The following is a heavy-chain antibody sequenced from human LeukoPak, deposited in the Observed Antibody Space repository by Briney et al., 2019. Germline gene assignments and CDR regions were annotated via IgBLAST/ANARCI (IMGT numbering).Heavy chain of an antibody. CDR2: IWYDGSNK. D-gene: IGHD4-23*01. V-gene: IGHV3-33*01. CDR1: GFTFSNYG. CDR3: ARDGGYGGNPNDAFDM. Sequence: GGSLRLSCAASGFTFSNYGMHWVRQAPGRGLEWVAIIWYDGSNKYYADSVKGRFTISRDNSKNTLYLQMNSLRAEDTAVYYCARDGGYGGNPNDAFDMWGQGTMVTVSS. J-gene: IGHJ3*02.